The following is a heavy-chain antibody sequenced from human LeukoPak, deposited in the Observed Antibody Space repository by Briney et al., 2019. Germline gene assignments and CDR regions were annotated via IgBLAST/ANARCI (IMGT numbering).Heavy chain of an antibody. CDR2: FDPEDGET. D-gene: IGHD6-19*01. CDR1: GYTLTELS. V-gene: IGHV1-24*01. CDR3: ATRIPLEVYSSGWWYSDY. J-gene: IGHJ4*02. Sequence: ASVKVSCKVSGYTLTELSMHWVRQAPGKGLEWMGGFDPEDGETIYAQKFQGRVTMTEDTSTDTAYMELSSLRSEDTAVYYCATRIPLEVYSSGWWYSDYWGQGTLVTVSS.